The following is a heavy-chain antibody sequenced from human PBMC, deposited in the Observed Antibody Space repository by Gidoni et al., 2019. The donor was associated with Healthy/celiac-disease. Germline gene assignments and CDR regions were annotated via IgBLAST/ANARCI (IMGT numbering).Heavy chain of an antibody. D-gene: IGHD2-2*01. V-gene: IGHV3-23*01. CDR2: ISGSGGST. Sequence: EVQLLESGGGLVQPGGSLRLSCAASGFPFSSYAMSWVRQATGKGLEWVSAISGSGGSTYYADSVKGRFTISRDNSKNTLYLQMNSLRAEDTAVYYCAKGGDIVVVPAAQNDQQQLVLYGMDVWGQGTTVTVSS. CDR1: GFPFSSYA. CDR3: AKGGDIVVVPAAQNDQQQLVLYGMDV. J-gene: IGHJ6*02.